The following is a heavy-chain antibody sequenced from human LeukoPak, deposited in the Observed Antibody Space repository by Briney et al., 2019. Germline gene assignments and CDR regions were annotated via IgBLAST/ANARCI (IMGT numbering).Heavy chain of an antibody. V-gene: IGHV4-39*07. CDR1: GGSISSSSYY. J-gene: IGHJ4*02. CDR2: IYYSGST. CDR3: ARVSVYSYGFFDY. D-gene: IGHD5-18*01. Sequence: SETLSLTCTVSGGSISSSSYYWGWIRQPPGKGLEWIGSIYYSGSTYYNPSLKSRVTISVDTSKNQFSLKLSSVTAADTAVYYCARVSVYSYGFFDYWGQGTLVTVSS.